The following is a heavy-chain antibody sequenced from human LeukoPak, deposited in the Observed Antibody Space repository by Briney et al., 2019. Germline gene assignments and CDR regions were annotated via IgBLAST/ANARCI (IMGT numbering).Heavy chain of an antibody. J-gene: IGHJ1*01. D-gene: IGHD2-15*01. CDR3: ARDPRYCGGGSCYSEGFHH. CDR1: GDSVSSNSAA. V-gene: IGHV6-1*01. CDR2: TYYRSKWYN. Sequence: SQTLSLTCAISGDSVSSNSAAWNWIRQSPSRGLEWLGRTYYRSKWYNDYAVSVKSRITINPDTSRNQFSLQLNSVTPEDTAVYYCARDPRYCGGGSCYSEGFHHWGRGTLVTVSS.